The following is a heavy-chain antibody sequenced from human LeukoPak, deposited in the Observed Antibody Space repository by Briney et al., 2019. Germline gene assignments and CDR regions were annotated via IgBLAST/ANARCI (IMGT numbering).Heavy chain of an antibody. V-gene: IGHV4-61*01. CDR1: GGSVSSGSYY. CDR3: ASHSSSWYYFDY. Sequence: PSETLSLTCTVSGGSVSSGSYYWSWIRQPPGKGLEWIGYIYYSGSTNYNPSLKSRVTISVDASKNQFSLKLSSVTAADTAVYYCASHSSSWYYFDYWGQGTLVTVSS. J-gene: IGHJ4*02. D-gene: IGHD6-13*01. CDR2: IYYSGST.